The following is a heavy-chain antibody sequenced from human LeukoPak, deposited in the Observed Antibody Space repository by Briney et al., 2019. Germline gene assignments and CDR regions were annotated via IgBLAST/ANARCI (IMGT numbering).Heavy chain of an antibody. V-gene: IGHV1-2*06. CDR2: INPNSGST. D-gene: IGHD6-19*01. Sequence: ASVKVPCKASGYTFTGYYMHCVRQAPGQGLEWMGRINPNSGSTKYAQKFQGRVTMPMDTSISTAYMELSRLRSDDTAVYYCARDLGLAEAGTSRGLAPNWFDPWGQGTLVTVSS. CDR1: GYTFTGYY. CDR3: ARDLGLAEAGTSRGLAPNWFDP. J-gene: IGHJ5*02.